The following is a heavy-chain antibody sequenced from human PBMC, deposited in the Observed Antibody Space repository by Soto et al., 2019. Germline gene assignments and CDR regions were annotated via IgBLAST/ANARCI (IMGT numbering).Heavy chain of an antibody. V-gene: IGHV1-69*01. CDR3: ARGGIVAVTAALSSYHDYTNYRFDS. Sequence: QVQLAQSGAEVRKPGSSVKVSCGASGGSFSDFAFSWVRQAPGQGLEWMGGIIPMFAASKYAQRFQDRVTITADESTNTVYLALSSLTPDDTATYYCARGGIVAVTAALSSYHDYTNYRFDSWGQGTLVTVS. CDR1: GGSFSDFA. J-gene: IGHJ4*02. D-gene: IGHD2-15*01. CDR2: IIPMFAAS.